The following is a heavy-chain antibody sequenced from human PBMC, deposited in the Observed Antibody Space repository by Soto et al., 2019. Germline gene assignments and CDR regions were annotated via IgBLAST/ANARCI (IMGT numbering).Heavy chain of an antibody. CDR3: AGIVATIRKGSHNSSEVDY. CDR1: GGTFSSYT. J-gene: IGHJ4*02. Sequence: QVQLVQSGAEVKKPGSSVKVSCKASGGTFSSYTISWVRQAPGQGLEWMGRIIPILGIANYAQKFQGRVTITAVKSTSTAYMELSSLRSQDTAVSYCAGIVATIRKGSHNSSEVDYWGQGTLVTVSS. D-gene: IGHD5-12*01. V-gene: IGHV1-69*02. CDR2: IIPILGIA.